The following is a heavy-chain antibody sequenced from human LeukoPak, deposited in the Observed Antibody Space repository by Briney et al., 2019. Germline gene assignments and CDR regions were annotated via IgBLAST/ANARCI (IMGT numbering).Heavy chain of an antibody. CDR1: GGSISSYY. D-gene: IGHD6-19*01. CDR3: ARAVSSGWLTGHFDY. J-gene: IGHJ4*02. Sequence: SETLSLTCTVSGGSISSYYWSWIRQPPGKGLEWIGYIYYSGSTNYNPSLKSRVTISVDTSKNQFSLKLSSVTAADTAVYYCARAVSSGWLTGHFDYRGQGTLVTVSS. V-gene: IGHV4-59*01. CDR2: IYYSGST.